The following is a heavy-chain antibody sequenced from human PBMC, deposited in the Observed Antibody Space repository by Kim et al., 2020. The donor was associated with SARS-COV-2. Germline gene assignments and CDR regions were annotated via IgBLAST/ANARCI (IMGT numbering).Heavy chain of an antibody. Sequence: GGSLRLSCAASGFTFSSYAMSWVRQAPGKGLEWVSAISGSGGSTYYADSVKGRFTISRDNSKNTLYLQMNSLRAEDTAVYYCAKLPYFGFTVYPTGSSTHFDYWGQGTLVTVSS. V-gene: IGHV3-23*01. CDR3: AKLPYFGFTVYPTGSSTHFDY. CDR1: GFTFSSYA. D-gene: IGHD3-10*01. CDR2: ISGSGGST. J-gene: IGHJ4*02.